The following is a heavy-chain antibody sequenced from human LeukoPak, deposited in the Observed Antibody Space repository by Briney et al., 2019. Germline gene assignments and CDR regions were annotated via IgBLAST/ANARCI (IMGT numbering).Heavy chain of an antibody. Sequence: PGGSLRLSCTASGFTFSSLAMTWVRQAPGKGLEWVSTICSNGDTTYNADSVKGRFTISRDNSKNTLYLELNSLRVEDTATFYCAKGQELDDGVFDSWGQGTMVTVPS. J-gene: IGHJ4*02. V-gene: IGHV3-23*01. D-gene: IGHD1-1*01. CDR3: AKGQELDDGVFDS. CDR2: ICSNGDTT. CDR1: GFTFSSLA.